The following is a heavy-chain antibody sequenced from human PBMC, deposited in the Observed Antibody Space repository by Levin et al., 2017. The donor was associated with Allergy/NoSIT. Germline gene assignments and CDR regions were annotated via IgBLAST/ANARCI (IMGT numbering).Heavy chain of an antibody. CDR2: ISYDGSNK. Sequence: LSLTCAASGFTFSSYAMHWVRQAPGKGLEWVAVISYDGSNKYYADSVKGRFTISRDNSKNTLYLQMNSLRAEDTAVYYCARGYDYGDLLRGSPKNYYYYGMDVWGQGTTVTVSS. D-gene: IGHD4-17*01. CDR1: GFTFSSYA. V-gene: IGHV3-30*04. CDR3: ARGYDYGDLLRGSPKNYYYYGMDV. J-gene: IGHJ6*02.